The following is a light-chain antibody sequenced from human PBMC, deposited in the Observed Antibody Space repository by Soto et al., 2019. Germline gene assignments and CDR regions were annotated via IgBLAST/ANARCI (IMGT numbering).Light chain of an antibody. V-gene: IGKV3-20*01. Sequence: VLTQSPGTLSLSPGERATLSCRASQSVSSNYLAWYQQKPGQAPRLLIYGASSRATGIPDRFSGSGSGTDFTLTISRLEPEDFAVYYCQQYGSSPLITFGQGTDWRLN. CDR2: GAS. CDR3: QQYGSSPLIT. CDR1: QSVSSNY. J-gene: IGKJ5*01.